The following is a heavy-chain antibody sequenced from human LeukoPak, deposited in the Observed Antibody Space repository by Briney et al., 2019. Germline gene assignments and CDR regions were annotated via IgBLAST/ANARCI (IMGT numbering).Heavy chain of an antibody. V-gene: IGHV3-23*01. D-gene: IGHD5-12*01. CDR3: AKDPACIVATEARNGY. J-gene: IGHJ4*02. Sequence: GGSLRLSCAASGFTFSSYAMSWVRQAPGKGLEWVSAISGSGGSTYYADSVKGRFTISRDNSKNTLYLQMNSLRAEDTAVYYCAKDPACIVATEARNGYWGQGTLVTVSS. CDR1: GFTFSSYA. CDR2: ISGSGGST.